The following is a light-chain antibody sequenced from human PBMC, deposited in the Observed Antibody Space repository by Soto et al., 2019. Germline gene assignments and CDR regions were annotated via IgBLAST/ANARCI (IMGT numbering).Light chain of an antibody. CDR2: DVS. J-gene: IGLJ2*01. V-gene: IGLV2-14*01. Sequence: QPASVSGSPGQSITISCTGTSSDVGGYNYVSWYQQHPGKAPKLMIYDVSNRPSGVSNRFSGSKSGNTASLTISVLQAEDEADYYCSSYTSSSTPVVFGGGTKLTVL. CDR1: SSDVGGYNY. CDR3: SSYTSSSTPVV.